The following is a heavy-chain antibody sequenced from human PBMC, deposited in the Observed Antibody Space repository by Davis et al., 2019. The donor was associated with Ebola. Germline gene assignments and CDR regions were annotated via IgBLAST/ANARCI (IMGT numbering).Heavy chain of an antibody. CDR1: GGSISTSSYY. CDR2: IYYSGST. D-gene: IGHD3-3*01. Sequence: PSETLSLTCTVSGGSISTSSYYWGRIRKPPGKGPEWFGGIYYSGSTYYNPSLKSRFTMSVDTSKNQFSLKLGSVTAADTAVYYCARQDYDFWSGYSGAFGAFDIWGQGTMVTVSS. CDR3: ARQDYDFWSGYSGAFGAFDI. J-gene: IGHJ3*02. V-gene: IGHV4-39*07.